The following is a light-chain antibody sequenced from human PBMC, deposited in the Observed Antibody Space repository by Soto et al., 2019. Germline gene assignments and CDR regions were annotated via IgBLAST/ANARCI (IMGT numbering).Light chain of an antibody. CDR2: DVA. V-gene: IGLV2-14*01. Sequence: QSALTQPPSVSGSPGQSITISCTGTSSDVGGYDYVSWYQRHPGKAPELMIYDVANRPSWVSNRFSGSKSGNTASLTISGLQAEDEADYYCCSFASSSTYVFGTGTKVTVL. CDR3: CSFASSSTYV. CDR1: SSDVGGYDY. J-gene: IGLJ1*01.